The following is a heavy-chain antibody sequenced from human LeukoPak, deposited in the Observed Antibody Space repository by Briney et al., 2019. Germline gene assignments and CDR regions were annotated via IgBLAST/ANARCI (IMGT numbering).Heavy chain of an antibody. D-gene: IGHD2-8*01. Sequence: PGRSLRLSCAASGFTFSSHWMHWVRQAPGKGLVWVSRTNSDGRSTSYADSVKGRFTISRDNAKNTLYLQMNSLRAEDTAVYYCARGVYYFDYWGQGTLVTVSS. CDR1: GFTFSSHW. CDR2: TNSDGRST. V-gene: IGHV3-74*01. J-gene: IGHJ4*02. CDR3: ARGVYYFDY.